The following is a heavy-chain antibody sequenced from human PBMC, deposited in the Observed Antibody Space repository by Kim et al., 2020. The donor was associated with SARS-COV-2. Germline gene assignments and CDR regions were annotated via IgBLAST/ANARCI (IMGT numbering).Heavy chain of an antibody. CDR2: ISYDGSNK. D-gene: IGHD3-22*01. Sequence: GGSLRLSCAASGFTFSSYAMHWVRQAPGKGLEWVAVISYDGSNKYYADSVKGRFTISRDNSKNTLYLQMNSLRAEDTAVYYCARGGRKIVVDPGDYWGQGTMVTVSS. CDR3: ARGGRKIVVDPGDY. CDR1: GFTFSSYA. V-gene: IGHV3-30*04. J-gene: IGHJ4*02.